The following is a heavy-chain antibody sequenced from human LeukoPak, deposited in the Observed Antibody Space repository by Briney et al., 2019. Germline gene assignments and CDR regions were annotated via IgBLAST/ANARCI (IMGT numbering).Heavy chain of an antibody. CDR3: ARSVSYYYDSSARGAFDI. V-gene: IGHV4-39*07. J-gene: IGHJ3*02. CDR1: GGSISSYY. Sequence: SETLSLTCTVSGGSISSYYWSWIRQPPGKGLEWIGSIYYSGSTYYNPSLKSRVTISVDTSKRQFSLKPNSVTAADTAVYYCARSVSYYYDSSARGAFDIWGQGTMVTVSS. CDR2: IYYSGST. D-gene: IGHD3-22*01.